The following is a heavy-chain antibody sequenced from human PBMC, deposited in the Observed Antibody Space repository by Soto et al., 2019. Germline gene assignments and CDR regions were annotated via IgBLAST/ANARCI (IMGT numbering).Heavy chain of an antibody. CDR2: ISYDGSNK. Sequence: GESLRLSCAPSGFTFSSYAMHWVRQAPGKGLEWVAVISYDGSNKYYADSVKGRFTISRDNSKNTLYLQMNSLRAEDTAVYYCARGHVDTAMGLDGWGQGNTVT. V-gene: IGHV3-30-3*01. D-gene: IGHD5-18*01. CDR3: ARGHVDTAMGLDG. J-gene: IGHJ6*02. CDR1: GFTFSSYA.